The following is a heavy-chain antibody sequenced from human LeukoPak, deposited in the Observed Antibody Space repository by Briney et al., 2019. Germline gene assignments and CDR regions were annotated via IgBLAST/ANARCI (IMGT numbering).Heavy chain of an antibody. D-gene: IGHD2-15*01. CDR2: IYYSGST. CDR3: ARGYCSGGSCFDY. Sequence: PSETLSLTCTVSGGSISSSSYYWGWIRQPPGKGLEWIGSIYYSGSTYYNPSPKSRVTISVDTSKNQFSLKLSSVTAADTAVYYCARGYCSGGSCFDYWGQGTLVTVSS. CDR1: GGSISSSSYY. V-gene: IGHV4-39*07. J-gene: IGHJ4*02.